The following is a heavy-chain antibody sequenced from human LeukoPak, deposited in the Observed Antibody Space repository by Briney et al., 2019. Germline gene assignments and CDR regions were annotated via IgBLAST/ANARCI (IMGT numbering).Heavy chain of an antibody. Sequence: GESLKISCKGSGYGFTSYWIGWVRQMPGKGLEWMGIIYPGDSDTRYSPSFQGQVTISADKSISTAYLQWSSLKASDTAMYYCARGSFGRYCSGGSCYLDYWGQGTLVTVSS. CDR2: IYPGDSDT. CDR3: ARGSFGRYCSGGSCYLDY. D-gene: IGHD2-15*01. CDR1: GYGFTSYW. V-gene: IGHV5-51*01. J-gene: IGHJ4*02.